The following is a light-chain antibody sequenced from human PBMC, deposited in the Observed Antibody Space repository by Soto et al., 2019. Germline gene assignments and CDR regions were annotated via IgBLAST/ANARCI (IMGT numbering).Light chain of an antibody. CDR2: STS. J-gene: IGLJ2*01. Sequence: QTVVTQEPSLTVSPGGTVTLTCASSTGAVTSRYYPNWFQQKPGQAPKALISSTSNKHSWTPARFSGSLLGGKAALSLSGVQPEDEAEYYCLLYYGGVSFGGGTQLTV. V-gene: IGLV7-43*01. CDR1: TGAVTSRYY. CDR3: LLYYGGVS.